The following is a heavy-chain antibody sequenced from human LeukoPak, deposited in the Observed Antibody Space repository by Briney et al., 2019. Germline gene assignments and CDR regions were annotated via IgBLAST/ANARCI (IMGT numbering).Heavy chain of an antibody. CDR2: INHSGST. CDR1: GGSFSGYY. V-gene: IGHV4-34*01. CDR3: ARSNYYDSSGYHDDAFDI. J-gene: IGHJ3*02. D-gene: IGHD3-22*01. Sequence: SETLSLTCAVYGGSFSGYYWSWIRQPPGKGLEWIGEINHSGSTYYNPSLKSRVTISVDRSKNQFSLKLSSVTAADTAVYYCARSNYYDSSGYHDDAFDIWGQGTMVTVSS.